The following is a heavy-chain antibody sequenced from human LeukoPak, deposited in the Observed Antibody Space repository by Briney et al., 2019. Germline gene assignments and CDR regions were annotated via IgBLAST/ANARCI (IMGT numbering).Heavy chain of an antibody. J-gene: IGHJ4*02. CDR2: ISYDGSNK. CDR1: GFTFSSYG. Sequence: GGSLRLSCAASGFTFSSYGMHWVRQAPGKGLEWVAVISYDGSNKYYADSVKGRFTISRDNSKNTLYLQMNSLRAEDTAVYYCAKRSGYYVRYFDYWGQGTLVTVSS. D-gene: IGHD3-22*01. CDR3: AKRSGYYVRYFDY. V-gene: IGHV3-30*18.